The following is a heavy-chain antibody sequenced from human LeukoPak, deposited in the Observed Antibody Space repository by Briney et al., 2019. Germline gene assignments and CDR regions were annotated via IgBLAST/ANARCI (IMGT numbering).Heavy chain of an antibody. Sequence: SETLSLTCIVSGDPVSSGTYYWTWLRQPAGKVLEWIGRIHTSGNTNYSPSLKSRVTISRDTSKNQFSLRLTSVTAADTAVYYCVRDWNGDYFDYWGQGTLVTVSS. V-gene: IGHV4-61*02. J-gene: IGHJ4*02. CDR2: IHTSGNT. D-gene: IGHD1-1*01. CDR3: VRDWNGDYFDY. CDR1: GDPVSSGTYY.